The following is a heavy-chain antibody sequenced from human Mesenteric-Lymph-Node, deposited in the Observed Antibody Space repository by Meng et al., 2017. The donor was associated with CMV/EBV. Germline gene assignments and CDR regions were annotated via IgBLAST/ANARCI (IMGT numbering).Heavy chain of an antibody. Sequence: SETLSLTCTVSGGSISSYYWSWIRQPPGKGLEWIGYVYYSGSTNYNPSLKSRVSISVDTSNNQFSLMLTSVTAADTAVYYCASDSSGWSEDYFDNWGQGTLVTVS. D-gene: IGHD6-19*01. CDR2: VYYSGST. CDR3: ASDSSGWSEDYFDN. J-gene: IGHJ4*02. V-gene: IGHV4-59*01. CDR1: GGSISSYY.